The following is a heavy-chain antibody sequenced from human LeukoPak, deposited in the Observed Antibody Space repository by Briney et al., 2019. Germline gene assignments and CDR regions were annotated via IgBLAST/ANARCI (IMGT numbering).Heavy chain of an antibody. CDR3: ARMALRGFDY. CDR2: IYYSGST. Sequence: SETLSLTCTVSGGSISSGDYYWSWIRQPPGKGLEWIGYIYYSGSTYYNPPLKSRVTISVDTSKNQFSLKLSSVTAADTAVYYCARMALRGFDYWGQGTLVTVSP. D-gene: IGHD1-7*01. V-gene: IGHV4-30-4*01. J-gene: IGHJ4*02. CDR1: GGSISSGDYY.